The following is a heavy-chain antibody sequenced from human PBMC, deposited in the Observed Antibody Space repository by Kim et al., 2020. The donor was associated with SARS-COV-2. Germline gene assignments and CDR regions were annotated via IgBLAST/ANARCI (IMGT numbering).Heavy chain of an antibody. CDR1: GFTFGDYA. V-gene: IGHV3-9*01. D-gene: IGHD7-27*01. CDR2: ISWNSGSI. Sequence: GGSLRLSCAASGFTFGDYAMHWVRQAPGKGLYWVSGISWNSGSIGYADSVKGRFTISRDNAKNSLYLRMHSLRAEDTALYYCVKEVVDPALGIGGYFDLWGRGTLVTVSS. CDR3: VKEVVDPALGIGGYFDL. J-gene: IGHJ2*01.